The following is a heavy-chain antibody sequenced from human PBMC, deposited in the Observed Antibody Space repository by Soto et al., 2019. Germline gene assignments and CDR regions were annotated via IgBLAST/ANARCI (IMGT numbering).Heavy chain of an antibody. CDR3: ARGLTIFGVVSD. V-gene: IGHV4-34*01. CDR1: CGSFSGYY. D-gene: IGHD3-3*01. J-gene: IGHJ4*02. Sequence: KPSETLSLTCAFYCGSFSGYYWSWIRQPPGKGLEWIGEINHSGSTNYNPSLKSRVTISVDTSKNQFSLKLSSVTAADTAVYYCARGLTIFGVVSDWGQGTLVTVSS. CDR2: INHSGST.